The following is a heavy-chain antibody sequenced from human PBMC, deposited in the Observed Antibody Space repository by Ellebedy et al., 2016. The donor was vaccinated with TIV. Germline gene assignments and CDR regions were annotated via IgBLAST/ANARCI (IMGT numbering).Heavy chain of an antibody. CDR1: GYSFNIYW. V-gene: IGHV5-51*01. CDR3: ARRGGNVWYFDL. D-gene: IGHD4-23*01. Sequence: GESLKISCKGSGYSFNIYWIAWVRQMPGKGLEWMGIIYPGDSDTRYSPSFQGQVTISADKSISTAYLHWSSLKASDSAMYYCARRGGNVWYFDLWGRGTLVTVSS. CDR2: IYPGDSDT. J-gene: IGHJ2*01.